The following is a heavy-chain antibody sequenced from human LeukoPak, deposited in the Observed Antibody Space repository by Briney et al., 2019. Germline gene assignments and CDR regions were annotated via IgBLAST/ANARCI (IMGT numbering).Heavy chain of an antibody. D-gene: IGHD6-6*01. J-gene: IGHJ4*02. V-gene: IGHV4-39*01. CDR2: IYYSGST. CDR1: GGSISSSSYY. Sequence: SETLSLTCTVPGGSISSSSYYWGWIRQPPGKGLEWIGSIYYSGSTYYNPSLKSRVTISVDTSKNRFSLKLSSVTAADTAVYYCIRDRGYSSSSSDYWGQGTLVTVSS. CDR3: IRDRGYSSSSSDY.